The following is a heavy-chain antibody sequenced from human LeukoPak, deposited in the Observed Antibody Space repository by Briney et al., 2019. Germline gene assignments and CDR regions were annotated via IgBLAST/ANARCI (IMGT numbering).Heavy chain of an antibody. J-gene: IGHJ4*02. Sequence: GGSLRLSCAASGFTFSSYAMSWVRQAPGKGLEWVSAISGSGGSTYYAASVKGRFTISRDNSKNTLYLQMNSLRAEDTAVYYCAKGGGVFDCSSTSCYTSYWGRGTLVTVSS. D-gene: IGHD2-2*02. CDR3: AKGGGVFDCSSTSCYTSY. V-gene: IGHV3-23*01. CDR2: ISGSGGST. CDR1: GFTFSSYA.